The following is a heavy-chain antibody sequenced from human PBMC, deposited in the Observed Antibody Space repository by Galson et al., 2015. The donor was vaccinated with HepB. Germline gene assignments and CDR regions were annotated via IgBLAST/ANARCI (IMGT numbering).Heavy chain of an antibody. CDR1: GYTFTSYA. V-gene: IGHV1-3*01. CDR3: AQGDSSGYYYWFDP. J-gene: IGHJ5*02. D-gene: IGHD3-22*01. CDR2: INAGNGNT. Sequence: SVKVSCKASGYTFTSYAMHWVRQAPGQRLEWMGWINAGNGNTKYSQKFQGRVTITRDTSASTAYMELSSLRSEDTAVYYCAQGDSSGYYYWFDPWGQGTLVTVSS.